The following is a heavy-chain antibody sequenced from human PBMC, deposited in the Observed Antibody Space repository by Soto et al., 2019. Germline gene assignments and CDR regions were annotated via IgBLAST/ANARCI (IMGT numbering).Heavy chain of an antibody. Sequence: PGGSLRLSCAASGFTFSSYAMSWVRQAPGKGLEWVSAISGSGGSTYYADSVKGRFTISRDNSKNTLYLQMNSLRAEDTAVYYCAKGPRSSWYGNWFDPWGQGTLVTVSS. D-gene: IGHD6-13*01. J-gene: IGHJ5*02. CDR1: GFTFSSYA. CDR3: AKGPRSSWYGNWFDP. CDR2: ISGSGGST. V-gene: IGHV3-23*01.